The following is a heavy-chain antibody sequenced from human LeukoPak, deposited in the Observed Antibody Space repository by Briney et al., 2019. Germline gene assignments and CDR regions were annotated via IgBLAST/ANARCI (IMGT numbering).Heavy chain of an antibody. CDR1: GFTFSSYS. V-gene: IGHV3-53*01. J-gene: IGHJ4*02. CDR3: ARDPGYDYGYDY. Sequence: GGSLRLSCAASGFTFSSYSMNWIRQAPGKGLEWVSVIYSGGDTYYADSVKGRFTISRDNSKNPLYLQMNSLRVEDTAVYYCARDPGYDYGYDYWGQGTLVTVSS. D-gene: IGHD5-18*01. CDR2: IYSGGDT.